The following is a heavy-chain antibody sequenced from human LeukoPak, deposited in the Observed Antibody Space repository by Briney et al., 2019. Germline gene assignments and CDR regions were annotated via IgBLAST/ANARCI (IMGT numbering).Heavy chain of an antibody. CDR1: GYTFTSYG. CDR3: VICYSVVGAFDI. V-gene: IGHV1-18*01. J-gene: IGHJ3*02. Sequence: ASVKVSFKASGYTFTSYGISWVRQAPGQGLEWMGWISAYNGNTNYPQKLQGRVTMTTDTSTSTAYMELRSLRSDNTAVYYCVICYSVVGAFDIWGQGTMVTVSS. D-gene: IGHD2-21*01. CDR2: ISAYNGNT.